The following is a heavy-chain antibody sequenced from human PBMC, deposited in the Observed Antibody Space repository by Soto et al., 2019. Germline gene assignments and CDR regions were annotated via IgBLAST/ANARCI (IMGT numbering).Heavy chain of an antibody. V-gene: IGHV3-30*18. CDR1: GFTFSSYG. J-gene: IGHJ4*02. CDR2: LSSDGSSR. Sequence: QVQLVESGGGVVQPGKSLRLSCAASGFTFSSYGMHWVRQAPGKGLEWVALLSSDGSSRFYADSVKGRFTISRDNSENTLYLQMNSLRNDDTAVYYCAKDRNTFGYYSFVHWGQGTLVTVSS. D-gene: IGHD3-3*01. CDR3: AKDRNTFGYYSFVH.